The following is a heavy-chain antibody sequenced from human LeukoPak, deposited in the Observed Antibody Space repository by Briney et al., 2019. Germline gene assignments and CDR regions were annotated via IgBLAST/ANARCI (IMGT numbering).Heavy chain of an antibody. Sequence: GGSLRLSCAASGFTFSSYWMSWVRQAPGKGLEWVANIKQDGSEKYYVDSVKGRFTISRDNAKNSLYLQMNSLRAEDTAVYYCARDSSGYYSNDAFDIWGQGTMATVSS. CDR2: IKQDGSEK. CDR3: ARDSSGYYSNDAFDI. J-gene: IGHJ3*02. CDR1: GFTFSSYW. V-gene: IGHV3-7*01. D-gene: IGHD3-22*01.